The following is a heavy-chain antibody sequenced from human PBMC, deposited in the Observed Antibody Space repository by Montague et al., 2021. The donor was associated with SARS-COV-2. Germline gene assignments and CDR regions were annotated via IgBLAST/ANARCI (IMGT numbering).Heavy chain of an antibody. CDR2: IYYSGST. Sequence: SETLSLTCTVPGGSVSSGSYYWSWIRQPPGEGLEWIGYIYYSGSTNYNPSLKSRVTISIDTSKNQFSLKLSSVTAADTAVYYCARVLTWDSSGPYSENFDYWGQGTLVTVSS. D-gene: IGHD3-22*01. V-gene: IGHV4-61*01. CDR3: ARVLTWDSSGPYSENFDY. J-gene: IGHJ4*02. CDR1: GGSVSSGSYY.